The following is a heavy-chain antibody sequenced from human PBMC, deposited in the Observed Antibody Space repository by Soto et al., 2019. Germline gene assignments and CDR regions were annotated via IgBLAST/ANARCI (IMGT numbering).Heavy chain of an antibody. V-gene: IGHV1-69*08. CDR2: ILPIVSTV. CDR1: GGSVSSEA. J-gene: IGHJ3*02. Sequence: QVQLVQSGAEVKKPGFSEKVSCKTSGGSVSSEAITWVRQAPGQGLEWMGRILPIVSTVYYAQKFQGRVTITADKSTNVAYMELSSLRSDDTAVYFWAREGPYQSVDIWGQGTLVTVSS. CDR3: AREGPYQSVDI.